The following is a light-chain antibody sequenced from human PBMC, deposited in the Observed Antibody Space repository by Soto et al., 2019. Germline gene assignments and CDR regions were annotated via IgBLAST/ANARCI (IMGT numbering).Light chain of an antibody. CDR3: QQYNSYPWT. CDR2: KAS. CDR1: QSIRSW. J-gene: IGKJ1*01. V-gene: IGKV1-5*03. Sequence: DIQMTQSPSTLSPSVGARVTITCRASQSIRSWLAWYQQKPGKAPKLLIYKASSLETGVPLRFSGSGSGTEFTLTISSLQPDDFATYYCQQYNSYPWTFGQGTKVDIK.